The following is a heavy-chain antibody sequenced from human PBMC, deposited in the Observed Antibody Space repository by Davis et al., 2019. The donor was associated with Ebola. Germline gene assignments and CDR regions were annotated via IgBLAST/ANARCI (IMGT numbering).Heavy chain of an antibody. V-gene: IGHV1-2*02. Sequence: ASVKVSCKASGYTFTGYYMHWVRQAPGQGLEWMGWINPNSGGTNYAQKFQGRVTMTRDTSISTAYMELSRLRSDDTAVYYCARARYPYYYDSSGYSHYYYYYGMDVWGQGTTVTVSS. J-gene: IGHJ6*02. CDR2: INPNSGGT. CDR3: ARARYPYYYDSSGYSHYYYYYGMDV. D-gene: IGHD3-22*01. CDR1: GYTFTGYY.